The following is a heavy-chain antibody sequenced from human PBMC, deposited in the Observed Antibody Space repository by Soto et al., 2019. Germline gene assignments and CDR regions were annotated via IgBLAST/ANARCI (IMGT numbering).Heavy chain of an antibody. CDR2: IYYSGST. CDR1: GGSISSYY. J-gene: IGHJ4*02. V-gene: IGHV4-59*08. Sequence: SETLSLTCTVPGGSISSYYWSWIRQPPGKGLEWIGYIYYSGSTNYNPSLKSRVTISVDTSKNQFSLKLSSVTAADTAVYYCARRWGRTFDYWGQGTLVTVSS. D-gene: IGHD7-27*01. CDR3: ARRWGRTFDY.